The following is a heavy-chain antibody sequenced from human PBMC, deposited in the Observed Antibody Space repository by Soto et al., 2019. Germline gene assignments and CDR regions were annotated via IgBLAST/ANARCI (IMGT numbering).Heavy chain of an antibody. Sequence: GGSLRLSCAASGFTFSSYGMHWVRQAPGKGLEWVAVIWYDGSNKYYADSVKGRFTISRDNSKNTLYLQMNSLRAEDTAVYYCARDRTLAINDYGDYGRVFDYWGQGTLVTVSS. J-gene: IGHJ4*02. D-gene: IGHD4-17*01. CDR3: ARDRTLAINDYGDYGRVFDY. CDR2: IWYDGSNK. CDR1: GFTFSSYG. V-gene: IGHV3-33*01.